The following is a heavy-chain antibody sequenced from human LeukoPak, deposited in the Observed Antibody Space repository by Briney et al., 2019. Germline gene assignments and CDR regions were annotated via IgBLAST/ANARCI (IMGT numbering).Heavy chain of an antibody. CDR3: AGEPGFDSSGYLNWFDP. J-gene: IGHJ5*02. CDR2: ISYSGST. Sequence: SETLSLTCTVSGGSISSYYWSWIRQPPGKGLEWIACISYSGSTKYNPSLKSRVTISVDTSKNQLSLKLSSVTAADTAVYYCAGEPGFDSSGYLNWFDPWGQGTLVTVSS. V-gene: IGHV4-59*01. D-gene: IGHD3-22*01. CDR1: GGSISSYY.